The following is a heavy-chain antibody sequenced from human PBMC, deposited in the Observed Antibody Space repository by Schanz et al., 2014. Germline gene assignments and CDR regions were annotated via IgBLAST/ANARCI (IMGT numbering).Heavy chain of an antibody. V-gene: IGHV3-33*06. J-gene: IGHJ4*02. CDR3: AKDLPAVAVAPLMTGLYDS. CDR1: GFSFDKYG. Sequence: VQLVESGGCVVQPGRSLRLSCAASGFSFDKYGMHWVRQAPGKGLEWVGVIWYDGSKTYYADSVRGRFTISRENSKNTLHLQMNSLRAEDTAVYHCAKDLPAVAVAPLMTGLYDSWGQGTLVTVSS. D-gene: IGHD6-19*01. CDR2: IWYDGSKT.